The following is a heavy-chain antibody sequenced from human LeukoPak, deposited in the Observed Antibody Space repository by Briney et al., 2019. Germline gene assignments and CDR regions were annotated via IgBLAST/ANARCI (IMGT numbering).Heavy chain of an antibody. V-gene: IGHV3-48*01. CDR2: IGTSSTTI. J-gene: IGHJ6*03. Sequence: GRSLRLSCAASGFTFSSYTMNWVRQPPGKGLEWVSNIGTSSTTIYYADSVKGRFTISRDNAKNSLYLQMNSLRADDTAVYYCARFAAGGSYYYYMDVWGKGTKVTVSS. D-gene: IGHD3-10*01. CDR1: GFTFSSYT. CDR3: ARFAAGGSYYYYMDV.